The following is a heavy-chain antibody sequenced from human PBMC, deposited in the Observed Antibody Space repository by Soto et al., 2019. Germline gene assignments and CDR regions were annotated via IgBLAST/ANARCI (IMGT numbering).Heavy chain of an antibody. CDR2: INAGKGNT. CDR1: GSTFTSYA. D-gene: IGHD6-13*01. Sequence: ASVTVSCQASGSTFTSYAMHWVRQAPGQRLEWMGWINAGKGNTKYAQKFQGRVTMTTDTSTSTAYMELRSLRSDDTAVYYCARDRGGSSWYEFDYWGQGSLVTVSS. V-gene: IGHV1-3*01. CDR3: ARDRGGSSWYEFDY. J-gene: IGHJ4*02.